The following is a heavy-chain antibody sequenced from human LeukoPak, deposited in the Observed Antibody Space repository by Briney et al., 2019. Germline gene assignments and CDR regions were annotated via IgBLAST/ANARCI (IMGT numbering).Heavy chain of an antibody. CDR1: GFTSSSYS. J-gene: IGHJ4*02. V-gene: IGHV3-21*01. D-gene: IGHD6-13*01. Sequence: GGSLRLSCAASGFTSSSYSMNWVRQAPGKGLEWVSSISSSSSYIYYADSVKGRFTISRDNAKNSLYLQMNSLRAEDTAVYYCASIAAAGKADYWGQGTLVTVPS. CDR3: ASIAAAGKADY. CDR2: ISSSSSYI.